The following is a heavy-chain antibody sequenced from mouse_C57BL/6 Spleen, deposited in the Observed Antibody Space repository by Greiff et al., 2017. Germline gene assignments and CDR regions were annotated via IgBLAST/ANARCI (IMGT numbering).Heavy chain of an antibody. CDR2: INYDGSST. J-gene: IGHJ3*01. CDR3: AREETLYYGSSYVWFAY. CDR1: GFTFSDYY. D-gene: IGHD1-1*01. V-gene: IGHV5-16*01. Sequence: EVQRVASEGGLVQPGSSMKLSCTASGFTFSDYYMAWVRQVPEKGLEWVANINYDGSSTYYLDSLKSRFIISRDNAKNILYLQMSSLKSEDTATYYCAREETLYYGSSYVWFAYWGQGTLVTVSA.